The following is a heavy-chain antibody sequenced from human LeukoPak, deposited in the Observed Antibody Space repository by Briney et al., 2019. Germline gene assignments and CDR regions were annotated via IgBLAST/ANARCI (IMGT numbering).Heavy chain of an antibody. CDR1: GGSFSGYY. D-gene: IGHD6-6*01. Sequence: SETLSLTCAVYGGSFSGYYWSWIRQPPGKGPEWIGEINHSGSTNYNPSLKSRVTISVDTSKNQFSLKLSSVTAADTAVYYCARDGIAARRDFDYWGQGTLVTVSS. V-gene: IGHV4-34*01. J-gene: IGHJ4*02. CDR3: ARDGIAARRDFDY. CDR2: INHSGST.